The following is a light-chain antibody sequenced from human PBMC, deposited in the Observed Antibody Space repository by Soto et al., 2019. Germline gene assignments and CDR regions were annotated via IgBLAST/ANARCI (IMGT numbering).Light chain of an antibody. V-gene: IGKV3-11*01. J-gene: IGKJ3*01. CDR3: QQRSDWPLT. CDR2: DAS. CDR1: QSVSSY. Sequence: EIVLTQSPATLSLSPGERATLSCRASQSVSSYLAWYQQRPDQAPRLLIYDASTRATGIPAWFSGSGSGTDFTLTISSLEPEDFAVYYCQQRSDWPLTFGPGTKVDI.